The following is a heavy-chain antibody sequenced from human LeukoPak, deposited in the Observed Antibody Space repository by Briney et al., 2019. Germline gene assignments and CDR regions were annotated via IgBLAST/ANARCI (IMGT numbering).Heavy chain of an antibody. J-gene: IGHJ4*02. V-gene: IGHV4-34*01. CDR2: INHSGST. CDR1: GGSFSGYY. Sequence: SETLSLTCAVYGGSFSGYYWSWIRQPPGKGLEWIGEINHSGSTNYNPSLKSQVTISVDTSKNQFSLKLSSVTAADTAVYYCARGRGIAVAGNFDYWGQGTLVTVSS. D-gene: IGHD6-19*01. CDR3: ARGRGIAVAGNFDY.